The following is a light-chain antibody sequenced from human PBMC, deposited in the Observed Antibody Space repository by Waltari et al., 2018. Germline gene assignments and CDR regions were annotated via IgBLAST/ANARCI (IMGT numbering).Light chain of an antibody. J-gene: IGKJ1*01. CDR2: DAS. V-gene: IGKV3-11*01. CDR1: QSISTD. CDR3: QQRNSWPRT. Sequence: EIVLTQSPATLPLSPGARATLSCRASQSISTDLAWYQQKPGQAPRLLIFDASNRATGIPVRFSGGGSGTDFTLTISSLESEDFAVYYCQQRNSWPRTFGQGTKVEIK.